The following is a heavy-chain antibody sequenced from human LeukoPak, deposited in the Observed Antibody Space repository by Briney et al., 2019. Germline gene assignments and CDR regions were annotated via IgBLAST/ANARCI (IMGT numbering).Heavy chain of an antibody. J-gene: IGHJ3*01. CDR2: IRRDSSAK. Sequence: GGALRLSLVGSGFTLSGQYMSWVRQAPWNGLAGVTNIRRDSSAKMYVDSGKCRFTISRDNAKNSLYLKMHSLRAEDTSLYYCARGSFGLDAFDYWGQGTMVTVSS. CDR1: GFTLSGQY. V-gene: IGHV3-7*03. CDR3: ARGSFGLDAFDY. D-gene: IGHD3-10*01.